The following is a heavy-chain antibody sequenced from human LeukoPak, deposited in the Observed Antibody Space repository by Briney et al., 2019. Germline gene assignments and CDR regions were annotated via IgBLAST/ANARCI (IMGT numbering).Heavy chain of an antibody. CDR2: IKQDGSEK. Sequence: GGSLRLSCAASGFTFSNYWMTWVRQAPGKGREGVANIKQDGSEKYYVDSVKGRFTISRDNAKNSLYLQMTSLRAEDTAVYYCARSETTYYYDSSVYFYYYYGMDVWGQGTTVTVSS. D-gene: IGHD3-22*01. CDR3: ARSETTYYYDSSVYFYYYYGMDV. J-gene: IGHJ6*02. V-gene: IGHV3-7*01. CDR1: GFTFSNYW.